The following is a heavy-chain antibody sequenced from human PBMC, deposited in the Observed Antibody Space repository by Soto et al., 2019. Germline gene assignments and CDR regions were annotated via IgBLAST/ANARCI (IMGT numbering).Heavy chain of an antibody. D-gene: IGHD3-3*01. CDR2: IDPSDSYT. V-gene: IGHV5-10-1*01. J-gene: IGHJ6*02. Sequence: PGESLKISCKGSGYSFTSYWISWVRQMPGKGLEWMGRIDPSDSYTNYSPSFQGHVTISADKSISTASLQWSSLKASDTAMYYCARETYYDFWSGSPDSYYYGMDVWGQGTTVTVSS. CDR3: ARETYYDFWSGSPDSYYYGMDV. CDR1: GYSFTSYW.